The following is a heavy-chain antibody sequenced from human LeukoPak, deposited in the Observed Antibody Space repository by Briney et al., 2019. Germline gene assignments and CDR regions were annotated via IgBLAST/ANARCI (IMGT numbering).Heavy chain of an antibody. V-gene: IGHV4-34*01. Sequence: SETLSLTCAVYGESFSGYYWSWIRQPPGKGLEWIGEINHSGSTNYNPSLKSRVTISVDTSKNQFSLKLSSVTAADTAVYYCARRTCGSDCYSVDYWGQGNMVTVSS. J-gene: IGHJ4*02. CDR2: INHSGST. CDR1: GESFSGYY. CDR3: ARRTCGSDCYSVDY. D-gene: IGHD2-21*02.